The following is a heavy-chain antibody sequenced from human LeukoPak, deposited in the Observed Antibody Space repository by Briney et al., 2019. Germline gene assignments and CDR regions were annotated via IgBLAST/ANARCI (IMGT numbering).Heavy chain of an antibody. CDR1: GYTFTGYY. Sequence: ASVKVSCKASGYTFTGYYMYWVRQAPGQGLEWMGWINPNSGGTNYAQKFQGRVTMTRVTSINTAYMELSRLRSEDTAVYYCATDLRLQWLVGSFAPLDVWGKGTTVTVSS. J-gene: IGHJ6*04. D-gene: IGHD6-19*01. CDR3: ATDLRLQWLVGSFAPLDV. V-gene: IGHV1-2*02. CDR2: INPNSGGT.